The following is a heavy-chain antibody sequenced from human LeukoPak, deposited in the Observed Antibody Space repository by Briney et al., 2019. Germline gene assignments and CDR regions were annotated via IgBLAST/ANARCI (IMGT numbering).Heavy chain of an antibody. CDR3: ARHQQLVYFDY. D-gene: IGHD6-13*01. V-gene: IGHV4-59*08. Sequence: SETLSLTCTVSGGSISSYYWSWIRQPPGKGLEWIGYIYYSGSTNYNPSLKSRVTISVDTSKNQFSLKLSSVTAADTAVYYCARHQQLVYFDYWGQGTLVTVSS. J-gene: IGHJ4*02. CDR2: IYYSGST. CDR1: GGSISSYY.